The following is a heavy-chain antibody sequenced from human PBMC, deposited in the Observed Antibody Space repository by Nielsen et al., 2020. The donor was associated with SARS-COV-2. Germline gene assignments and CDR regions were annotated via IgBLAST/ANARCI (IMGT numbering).Heavy chain of an antibody. CDR3: AVLYGSGSSRYGDYYYYMDV. D-gene: IGHD3-10*01. J-gene: IGHJ6*03. V-gene: IGHV3-48*02. CDR1: GFTFSSYS. CDR2: ISSSSSTI. Sequence: GESLKISCAASGFTFSSYSMNWVRQAPGKGLEWVSYISSSSSTIYYADSVKGRFTISRDNAKNSLYLQMNSLRDEDTAVYYCAVLYGSGSSRYGDYYYYMDVWGKGTTVTVSS.